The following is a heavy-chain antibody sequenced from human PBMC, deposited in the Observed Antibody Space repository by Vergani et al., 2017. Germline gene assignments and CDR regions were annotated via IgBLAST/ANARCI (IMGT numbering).Heavy chain of an antibody. V-gene: IGHV3-33*01. CDR2: VLFDGSNE. J-gene: IGHJ6*03. CDR3: ASRTYYYYYMDV. Sequence: QVQLVQSGGGVVQPGGSLRLSCVASGFTFNRYGMQWVRQAPGKGLEWVAYVLFDGSNEYYADSVKGRFIVSRDNSKNTLYLQMNSLRAEDTAVYYCASRTYYYYYMDVWGKGTTVTVSS. CDR1: GFTFNRYG.